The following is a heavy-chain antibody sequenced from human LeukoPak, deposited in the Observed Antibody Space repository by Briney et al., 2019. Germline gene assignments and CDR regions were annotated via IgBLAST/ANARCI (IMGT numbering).Heavy chain of an antibody. CDR3: ATDRRESGGYYSGYYYYGMDV. D-gene: IGHD3-22*01. CDR2: IYQSGST. Sequence: GSLKLSCAASGFTFSTYSMNWIRQPPGKGLEWIGSIYQSGSTFYNPSLKSRVTISLDTSKSQFSLKLSSVTAADTAVYYCATDRRESGGYYSGYYYYGMDVWGQGTTVTVSS. J-gene: IGHJ6*02. CDR1: GFTFSTYS. V-gene: IGHV4-38-2*02.